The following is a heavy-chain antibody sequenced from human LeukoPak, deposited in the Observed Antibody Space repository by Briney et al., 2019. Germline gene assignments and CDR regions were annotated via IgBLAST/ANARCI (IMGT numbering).Heavy chain of an antibody. D-gene: IGHD1-7*01. CDR3: AKGGNWNYFGDY. J-gene: IGHJ4*02. Sequence: SVKVSCKASGGTFSSYAISWVRQAPGQGLEWMGGIIPIFGTANYAQKFQGRVTITADKSTSTAYLELSSLRSEDTAVYYCAKGGNWNYFGDYWGKGTLVTVSS. V-gene: IGHV1-69*06. CDR2: IIPIFGTA. CDR1: GGTFSSYA.